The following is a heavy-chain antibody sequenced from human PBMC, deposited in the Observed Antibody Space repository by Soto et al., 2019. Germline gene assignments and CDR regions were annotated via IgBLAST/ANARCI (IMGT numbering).Heavy chain of an antibody. J-gene: IGHJ3*02. V-gene: IGHV3-66*01. Sequence: EVQLVESGGGLVQPGGSLRLSCAASGFTVSSNYMSWVRQAPGKGLEWVSVIYSGGSTYYADSVKGRFTISRDNSKNTLYLHINSLRAEDTAVYYCAREASRGFFAMFAFDIWGQGTMVTVSS. CDR1: GFTVSSNY. CDR2: IYSGGST. CDR3: AREASRGFFAMFAFDI. D-gene: IGHD3-10*02.